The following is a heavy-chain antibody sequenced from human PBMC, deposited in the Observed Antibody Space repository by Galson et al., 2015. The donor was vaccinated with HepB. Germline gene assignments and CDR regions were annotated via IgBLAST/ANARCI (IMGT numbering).Heavy chain of an antibody. D-gene: IGHD3-22*01. Sequence: VKVSCKVSGYIFSDYYMHWVQEAPGKGLEWMGLVDPEDGETIYAEKFQGRVTITADTSTDTAYMELSSLRSEDTAVYYCATIDYYENSGSNGIDYWGQGTLVTVSS. J-gene: IGHJ4*02. CDR1: GYIFSDYY. CDR3: ATIDYYENSGSNGIDY. CDR2: VDPEDGET. V-gene: IGHV1-69-2*01.